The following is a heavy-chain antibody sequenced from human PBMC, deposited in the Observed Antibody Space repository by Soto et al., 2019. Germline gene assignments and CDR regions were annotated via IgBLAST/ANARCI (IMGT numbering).Heavy chain of an antibody. CDR1: GGSISSGDYY. V-gene: IGHV4-30-4*01. CDR2: IYYSGST. J-gene: IGHJ5*02. D-gene: IGHD4-17*01. Sequence: PSETLSLTCTVSGGSISSGDYYWSWIRQPPGKGLEWIGYIYYSGSTYYNPSLKSQVTKSVDTSKNQFSLKLSSVTAADTAVYYCAREVHGAQAIGYNWFDPWGQGTLVTVSS. CDR3: AREVHGAQAIGYNWFDP.